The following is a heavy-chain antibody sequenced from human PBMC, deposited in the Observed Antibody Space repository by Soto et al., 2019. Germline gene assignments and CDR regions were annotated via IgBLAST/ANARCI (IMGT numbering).Heavy chain of an antibody. D-gene: IGHD6-13*01. V-gene: IGHV1-18*01. CDR1: GYTFTSYG. Sequence: GASVKVSCKASGYTFTSYGISWVRQAPGQGLEWMGWISAYNGNTNYAQKLQGRVTMTTDTSTSTAYMELRSLRSDDPAVYYCARDSRYGPAVGLESSRHGGKGTWSPSPQ. CDR3: ARDSRYGPAVGLESSRH. CDR2: ISAYNGNT. J-gene: IGHJ1*01.